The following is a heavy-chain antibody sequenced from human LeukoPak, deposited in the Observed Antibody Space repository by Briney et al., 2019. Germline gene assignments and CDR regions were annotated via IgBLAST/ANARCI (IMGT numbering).Heavy chain of an antibody. V-gene: IGHV1-69*04. Sequence: GASVKVSCKASGGTFSSYAISWVRQAPGQGLEWMGRIIPILGTANYAQKFQGRVTITADKSTSAAYMELSSLRSEDTAVYYCARDKEPPNSSGWFFGGDWFDPWGQGTLVTVSS. CDR1: GGTFSSYA. D-gene: IGHD6-19*01. CDR3: ARDKEPPNSSGWFFGGDWFDP. J-gene: IGHJ5*02. CDR2: IIPILGTA.